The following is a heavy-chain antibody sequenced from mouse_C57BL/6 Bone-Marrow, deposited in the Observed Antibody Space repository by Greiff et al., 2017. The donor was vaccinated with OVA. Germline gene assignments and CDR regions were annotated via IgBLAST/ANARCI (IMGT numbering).Heavy chain of an antibody. D-gene: IGHD2-14*01. CDR1: GFTFSSYG. CDR3: ARQGGTRYFDV. CDR2: ISSGGSYT. J-gene: IGHJ1*03. V-gene: IGHV5-6*02. Sequence: DVMLVESGGDLVKPGGSLKLSCAASGFTFSSYGMSWVRQTPDKRLEWVATISSGGSYTYYPDSVKGRFTISRDNAKNTLYLQMSSLKSEDTAMYYCARQGGTRYFDVWGTGTTVTVSS.